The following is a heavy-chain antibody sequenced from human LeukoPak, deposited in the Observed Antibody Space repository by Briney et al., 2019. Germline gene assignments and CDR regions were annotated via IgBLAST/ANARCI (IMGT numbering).Heavy chain of an antibody. CDR1: GFTFSSYD. CDR2: IGTAGDT. J-gene: IGHJ4*02. V-gene: IGHV3-13*01. D-gene: IGHD2-8*02. Sequence: GGSLRLSCAASGFTFSSYDMPWVRQATGKGLEWVSAIGTAGDTYYPGSVKGRFTISRENAKNSLYLQMNSLRAGDTAVYYCARALGGYDAIDYWGQGTLVTVSS. CDR3: ARALGGYDAIDY.